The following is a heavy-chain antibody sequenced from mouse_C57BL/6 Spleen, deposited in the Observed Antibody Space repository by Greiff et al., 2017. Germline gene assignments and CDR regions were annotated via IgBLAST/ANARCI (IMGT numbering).Heavy chain of an antibody. CDR3: ARLYGNYDAMDY. CDR1: GYTFTSYW. V-gene: IGHV1-55*01. J-gene: IGHJ4*01. Sequence: VQLQQPGAELVKPGASVKMSCKASGYTFTSYWITWVKQRPGQGLEWIGDIYPGSGSTNYNEKFKSKATLTVETSSSTAYMQLSSLTSEDSAVYYCARLYGNYDAMDYWGQGTSVTVSS. CDR2: IYPGSGST. D-gene: IGHD2-1*01.